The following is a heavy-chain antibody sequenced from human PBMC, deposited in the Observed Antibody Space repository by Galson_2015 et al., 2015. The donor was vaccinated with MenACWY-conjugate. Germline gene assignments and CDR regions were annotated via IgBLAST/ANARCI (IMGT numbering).Heavy chain of an antibody. V-gene: IGHV3-20*04. CDR3: ARSGIVGATFYAFDI. CDR2: INWNGGST. CDR1: GFTFDGYG. D-gene: IGHD1-26*01. J-gene: IGHJ3*02. Sequence: SLRLSCAASGFTFDGYGMSWVRQAPGKGLEWVSGINWNGGSTGYADSVKSRFTISRDNAKNSLYLQMNSLRAEDTALYYCARSGIVGATFYAFDIWGQGTMVTVSS.